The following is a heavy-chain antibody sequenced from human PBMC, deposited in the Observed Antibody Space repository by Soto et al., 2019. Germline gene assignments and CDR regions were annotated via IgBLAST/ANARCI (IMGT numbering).Heavy chain of an antibody. CDR1: GGSISSSNW. CDR3: ARGYATGSYRGHNWFDP. Sequence: LSLTCAVSGGSISSSNWWSWVRQPPGKGLEWIGEIYHSGSTNYNPSLKSRVTISVDKSKNQFSLKLSSVTAADTAVYYCARGYATGSYRGHNWFDPWGQGTLVTAPQ. D-gene: IGHD1-26*01. V-gene: IGHV4-4*02. CDR2: IYHSGST. J-gene: IGHJ5*02.